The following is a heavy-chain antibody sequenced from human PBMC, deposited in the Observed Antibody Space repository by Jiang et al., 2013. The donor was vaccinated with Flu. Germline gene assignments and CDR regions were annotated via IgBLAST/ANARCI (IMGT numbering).Heavy chain of an antibody. CDR2: IYHSGST. CDR1: GGSISSSDW. Sequence: GPGLVKPSETLSLTCAVSGGSISSSDWWTWVRQPPGKGLEWIGQIYHSGSTHYNPSLKSRVTISVDKSKNEFSLKMSSVSAADTAVYFCARKYSDTWYDYWGQGTLVTVSS. V-gene: IGHV4-4*02. J-gene: IGHJ4*02. CDR3: ARKYSDTWYDY. D-gene: IGHD1-26*01.